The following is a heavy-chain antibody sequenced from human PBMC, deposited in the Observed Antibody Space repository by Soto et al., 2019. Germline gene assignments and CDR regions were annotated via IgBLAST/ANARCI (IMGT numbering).Heavy chain of an antibody. CDR2: IKQDGSEK. CDR1: GFTFSSYW. D-gene: IGHD6-19*01. CDR3: AMRSDSSGWYPEYFQH. V-gene: IGHV3-7*01. J-gene: IGHJ1*01. Sequence: EVQLVESGGGLVQPGGSLRLSCAASGFTFSSYWMSWVRQAPGTGLEWVANIKQDGSEKYYVDSVKGRFTISRDNAKNSLYLPMNSLRAEDTAVYYCAMRSDSSGWYPEYFQHWGQGTLVTVSS.